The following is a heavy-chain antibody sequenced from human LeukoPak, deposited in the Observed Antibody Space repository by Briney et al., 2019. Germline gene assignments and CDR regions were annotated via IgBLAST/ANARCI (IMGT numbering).Heavy chain of an antibody. Sequence: PSETLSLTCIVSGGSIRSYYWSWIRQSPGKGLEWIGYIHYSGSTNYNPSLKSRVAISVDTSKNQFSLKLSSVTAADTAVYYCARVSDEYCSSTSCSGNWFDPWGQGTLVTVSS. D-gene: IGHD2-2*01. V-gene: IGHV4-59*12. CDR1: GGSIRSYY. CDR3: ARVSDEYCSSTSCSGNWFDP. CDR2: IHYSGST. J-gene: IGHJ5*02.